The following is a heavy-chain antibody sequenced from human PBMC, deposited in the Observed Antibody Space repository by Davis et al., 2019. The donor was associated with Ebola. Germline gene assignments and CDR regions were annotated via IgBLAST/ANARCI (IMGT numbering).Heavy chain of an antibody. CDR1: GGSISSYY. CDR3: ASGSTSCHSFDN. V-gene: IGHV4-59*01. D-gene: IGHD2-2*01. CDR2: IYYSGST. J-gene: IGHJ4*02. Sequence: PSETLSLTCAVSGGSISSYYWSWIRQPPGKGLEWIGSIYYSGSTNYNPSLKSRVTISVDTSKNQFSLKLSSVTAADTAVYYCASGSTSCHSFDNWGQGTLVTVSS.